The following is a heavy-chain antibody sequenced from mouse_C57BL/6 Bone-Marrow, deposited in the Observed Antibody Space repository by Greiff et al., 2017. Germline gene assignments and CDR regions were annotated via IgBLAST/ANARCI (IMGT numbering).Heavy chain of an antibody. CDR2: SSSGGSYT. Sequence: EVQLVESGGDLVKPGGSLKLSCAASGFTFSSYGMSWVRQTPDKRLEWVATSSSGGSYTYYPDSVKGRFTISRDNAKNTLYLQMSSLKSEDTAMYYCARHYPTVVPGDYWGQGTSVTVSS. V-gene: IGHV5-6*01. CDR3: ARHYPTVVPGDY. CDR1: GFTFSSYG. D-gene: IGHD1-1*01. J-gene: IGHJ4*01.